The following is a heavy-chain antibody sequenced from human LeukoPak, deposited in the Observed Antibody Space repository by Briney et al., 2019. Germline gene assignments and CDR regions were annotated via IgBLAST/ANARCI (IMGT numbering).Heavy chain of an antibody. CDR3: AKDFGSSGWGTFSY. J-gene: IGHJ4*02. Sequence: PGGSLRLSCAASGFTFSSYSMTWVRQAPGKGLEWVSSISSSSSYIYYADSVKGRFTISRDNSKNTLYLQMNSLRAEDTAVYYCAKDFGSSGWGTFSYWGQGTLVTVSS. D-gene: IGHD6-19*01. CDR1: GFTFSSYS. V-gene: IGHV3-21*04. CDR2: ISSSSSYI.